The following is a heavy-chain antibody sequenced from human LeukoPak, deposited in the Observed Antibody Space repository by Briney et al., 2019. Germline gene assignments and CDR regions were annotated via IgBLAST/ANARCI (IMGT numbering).Heavy chain of an antibody. Sequence: GRSLRLSCAASGFTFDDYAMHWVRQAPGKGLEWVSGISWNSGSIGYADSVKGRFTISRDNAKNSLYLQMNSLRAEDTALYYCARRDNIAAAGTGGVDYWGQGTLVTVSS. CDR3: ARRDNIAAAGTGGVDY. CDR2: ISWNSGSI. V-gene: IGHV3-9*01. J-gene: IGHJ4*02. CDR1: GFTFDDYA. D-gene: IGHD6-13*01.